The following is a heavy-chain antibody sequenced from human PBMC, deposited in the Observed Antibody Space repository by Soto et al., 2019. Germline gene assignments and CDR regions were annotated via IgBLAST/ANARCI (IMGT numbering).Heavy chain of an antibody. V-gene: IGHV3-74*01. CDR3: ARDGSGWDYYFDY. D-gene: IGHD6-19*01. Sequence: GGSLRLSCAASGFTFSGYWMHWVRQAPGKGLVWVSRVDSGGTDTIYADSVKGRFTLSRDNARNTLYLQLNSLTSEDTAVYYCARDGSGWDYYFDYWGRGTLVTVSS. CDR1: GFTFSGYW. CDR2: VDSGGTDT. J-gene: IGHJ4*02.